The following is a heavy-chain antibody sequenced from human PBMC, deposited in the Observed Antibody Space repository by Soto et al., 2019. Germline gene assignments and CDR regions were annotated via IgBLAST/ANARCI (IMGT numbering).Heavy chain of an antibody. CDR2: LDAGDTT. V-gene: IGHV3-23*01. CDR3: AKDPRAYSTHMACSSDH. Sequence: GGSLRLSCAASGFTFSRHAMSWVRQAPGEGLEWVSTLDAGDTTYYADSVKGRFTISRDNARNTLSLQMNSLRVEDTAVYYCAKDPRAYSTHMACSSDHWGQALLLTLFS. D-gene: IGHD6-13*01. CDR1: GFTFSRHA. J-gene: IGHJ4*03.